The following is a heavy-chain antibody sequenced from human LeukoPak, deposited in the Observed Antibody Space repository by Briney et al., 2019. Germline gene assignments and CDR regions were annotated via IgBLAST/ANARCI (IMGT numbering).Heavy chain of an antibody. CDR1: GGSFSGYY. Sequence: SETLSLTCAVYGGSFSGYYWTWIRQAPGKGLEWIGSIYYSGSTYYNPSLKSRVTISVDTSKNQFSLKLSSVTAADTAVYYCARARGYYYYMDVWGKGTTVTVSS. V-gene: IGHV4-34*01. CDR3: ARARGYYYYMDV. CDR2: IYYSGST. D-gene: IGHD1-26*01. J-gene: IGHJ6*03.